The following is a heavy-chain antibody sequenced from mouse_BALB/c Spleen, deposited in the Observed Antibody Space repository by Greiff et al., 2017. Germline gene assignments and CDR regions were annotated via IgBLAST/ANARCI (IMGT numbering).Heavy chain of an antibody. CDR2: ISYDGSN. V-gene: IGHV3-6*02. CDR1: GYSITSGYY. Sequence: ESGPGLVKPSQSLSLTCSVTGYSITSGYYWNWIRQFPGNKLEWMGYISYDGSNNYNPSLKNRISITRDTSKNQFFLKLNSVTTEDTATYYCARALNYGSSYVVYYFDYWGQGTTLTVSS. CDR3: ARALNYGSSYVVYYFDY. J-gene: IGHJ2*01. D-gene: IGHD1-1*01.